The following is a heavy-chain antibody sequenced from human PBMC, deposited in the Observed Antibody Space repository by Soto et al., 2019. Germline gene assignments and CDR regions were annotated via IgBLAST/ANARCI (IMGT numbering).Heavy chain of an antibody. CDR3: TRSWGDDAFDI. CDR2: IRSKANSYAT. V-gene: IGHV3-73*01. Sequence: GGSLRLSCAASGFTFSGSAMHWVRQASGKGLEWVGRIRSKANSYATAYAASVKGRFTISRDDSKNTAYLQMNSLKTEDTAVYYCTRSWGDDAFDIWGQGTMVTVSS. D-gene: IGHD7-27*01. CDR1: GFTFSGSA. J-gene: IGHJ3*02.